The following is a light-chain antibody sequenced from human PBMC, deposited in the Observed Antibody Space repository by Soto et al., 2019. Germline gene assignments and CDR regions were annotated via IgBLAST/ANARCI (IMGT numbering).Light chain of an antibody. CDR3: QQYGTSLPWT. V-gene: IGKV3-20*01. CDR2: GAS. CDR1: HSVSSTY. Sequence: EIVLTQSPGTLSLSPGERATLSCRASHSVSSTYLAWYQQKPGQATRLLIYGASTRATGIQDRFSGSGSGTDFTLTIIRLEPEDFAVFYCQQYGTSLPWTFGQGTKVEIK. J-gene: IGKJ1*01.